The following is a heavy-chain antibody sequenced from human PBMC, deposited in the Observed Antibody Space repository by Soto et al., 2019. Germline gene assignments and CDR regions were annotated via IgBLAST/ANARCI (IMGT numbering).Heavy chain of an antibody. J-gene: IGHJ5*02. CDR3: AKEREKQWLVRSDWFDP. CDR1: GFTFSSYA. CDR2: ISGSGGST. V-gene: IGHV3-23*01. Sequence: EVQLLESGGGLVQPGGSLRLSCAASGFTFSSYAMSWVRQAPGKGLEWVSAISGSGGSTYYADSVKGRFTISRDNSKNTLYLQMNSLRAEDTAVYDCAKEREKQWLVRSDWFDPWGQGTLVTVSS. D-gene: IGHD6-19*01.